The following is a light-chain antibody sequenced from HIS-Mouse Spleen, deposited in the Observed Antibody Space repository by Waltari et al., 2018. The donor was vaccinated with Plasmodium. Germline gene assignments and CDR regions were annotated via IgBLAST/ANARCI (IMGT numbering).Light chain of an antibody. J-gene: IGLJ2*01. CDR3: QSADSSGTYQV. CDR2: KDS. CDR1: AVPKQY. V-gene: IGLV3-25*03. Sequence: SYELTQPPPVSVSPGQTARITCSGDAVPKQYAYWYQQKPGQAPVLVIYKDSARPSGIPERFSGSSSGTTVTLTISGVQAEDEADYYCQSADSSGTYQVFGGGTKLTVL.